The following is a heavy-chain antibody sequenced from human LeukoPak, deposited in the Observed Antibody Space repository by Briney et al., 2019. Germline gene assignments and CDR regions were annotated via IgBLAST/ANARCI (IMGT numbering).Heavy chain of an antibody. D-gene: IGHD6-6*01. CDR1: GGSISISDYY. J-gene: IGHJ5*01. V-gene: IGHV4-39*07. Sequence: PSETLSLTCTVSGGSISISDYYWVWIRQPPGKGLEWIGIIYYSGRAYYNSSLKSRVTISVDTSKNQFSLKLSSVTAADTAMYYCASIAARGNWFDSWGQGTLVTVSS. CDR2: IYYSGRA. CDR3: ASIAARGNWFDS.